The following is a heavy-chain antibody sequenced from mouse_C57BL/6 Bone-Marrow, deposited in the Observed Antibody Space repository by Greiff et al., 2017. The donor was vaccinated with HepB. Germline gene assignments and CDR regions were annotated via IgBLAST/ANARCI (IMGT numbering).Heavy chain of an antibody. CDR3: ASPYYFDY. Sequence: QVHVKQSGPELVKPGASVKLSCKASGYTFTSYDINWVKQRPGQGLEWIGWIYPRDGSTKYNEKFKGKATLTVDTSSSTAYMELHSLTSEDSAVYFCASPYYFDYWGQGTTLTVSS. CDR1: GYTFTSYD. J-gene: IGHJ2*01. CDR2: IYPRDGST. V-gene: IGHV1-85*01.